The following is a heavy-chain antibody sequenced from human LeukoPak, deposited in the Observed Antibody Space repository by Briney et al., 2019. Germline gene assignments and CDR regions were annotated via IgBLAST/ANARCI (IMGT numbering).Heavy chain of an antibody. Sequence: ASVKVSCKASGYTFTVYNIHWVRQAPGQGLEWMGWINPNTAVTNYAQKFQGRVTMSRGTSISTAYMELTRLRSDDTAVYYCARDLRDYYYYMDVWGKGTTVTVSS. V-gene: IGHV1-2*02. CDR2: INPNTAVT. J-gene: IGHJ6*03. CDR1: GYTFTVYN. CDR3: ARDLRDYYYYMDV.